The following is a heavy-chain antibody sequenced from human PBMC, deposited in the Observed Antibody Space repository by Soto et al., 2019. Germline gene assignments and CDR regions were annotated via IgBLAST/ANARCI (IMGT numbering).Heavy chain of an antibody. V-gene: IGHV3-21*01. Sequence: PGGSLRLSCAASGFTFSSYSMNWVRQAPGKGLEWVSSISSSSSYIYYADSVKGRFTISRDNAKNSLYLQMNSLRAEDTAVYYCARDISSHSGSSYYWGQGTLVTVSS. CDR2: ISSSSSYI. CDR3: ARDISSHSGSSYY. D-gene: IGHD6-13*01. J-gene: IGHJ4*02. CDR1: GFTFSSYS.